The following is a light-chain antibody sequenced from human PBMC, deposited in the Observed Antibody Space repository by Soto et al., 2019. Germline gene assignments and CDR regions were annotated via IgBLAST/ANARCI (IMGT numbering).Light chain of an antibody. CDR2: EVS. V-gene: IGLV2-8*01. J-gene: IGLJ1*01. Sequence: QSVLTQPPSASGSPGQSVTISCTGTSSDVGGYNYVSWYQQHPGKPPKLMIYEVSKRPSGVPDRSCGSKSGNTASLTVSGLQPEEEADYCCSSYAGSNKSVFGAGTKLTVL. CDR1: SSDVGGYNY. CDR3: SSYAGSNKSV.